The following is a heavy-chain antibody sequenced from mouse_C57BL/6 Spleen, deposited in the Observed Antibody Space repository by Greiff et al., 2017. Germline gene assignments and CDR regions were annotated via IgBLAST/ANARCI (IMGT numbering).Heavy chain of an antibody. Sequence: QVQLQQPGAELVMPGASVKLSCKASGYTFTSYWMHWVKQRPGQGLEWIGEIDPSDSYTNYNQKFKGKSTLTVDKASSTAAMQLSSLTSEDSAVYYCARVRGNYEHYYDYWGEGTTLTVSS. CDR1: GYTFTSYW. CDR3: ARVRGNYEHYYDY. V-gene: IGHV1-69*01. J-gene: IGHJ2*01. D-gene: IGHD2-1*01. CDR2: IDPSDSYT.